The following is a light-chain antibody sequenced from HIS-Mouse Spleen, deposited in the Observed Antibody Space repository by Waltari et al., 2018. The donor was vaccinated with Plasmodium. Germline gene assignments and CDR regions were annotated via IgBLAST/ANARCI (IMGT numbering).Light chain of an antibody. J-gene: IGLJ2*01. CDR3: QSYDSSNVV. V-gene: IGLV6-57*04. CDR2: EDN. Sequence: NFMLTQPHSVSESPGKTVTISCNRSSGSIASNYVQWYQQLPGSAPTTVIYEDNQSPSGVPDRFSGSIDSSSNSASLTISGLKTEDEADYYCQSYDSSNVVFGGGTKLTVL. CDR1: SGSIASNY.